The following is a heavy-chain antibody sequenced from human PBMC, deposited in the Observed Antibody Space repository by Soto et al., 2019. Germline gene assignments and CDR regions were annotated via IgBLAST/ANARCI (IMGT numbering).Heavy chain of an antibody. CDR1: GGTFSSYA. Sequence: QVQLVQSGAEVKKPGSSVKVSCKASGGTFSSYAISWVRQAPGQGLVWMGGIIPIFGTANYAQKFQGRVTIIADESTSTAYMELSSLRSEDTAVYYCARGVVVIAGVNNWFDPWGQGTLVTVSS. V-gene: IGHV1-69*12. D-gene: IGHD2-15*01. J-gene: IGHJ5*02. CDR2: IIPIFGTA. CDR3: ARGVVVIAGVNNWFDP.